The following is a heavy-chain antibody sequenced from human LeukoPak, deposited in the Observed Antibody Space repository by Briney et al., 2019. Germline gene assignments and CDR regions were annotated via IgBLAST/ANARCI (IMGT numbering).Heavy chain of an antibody. J-gene: IGHJ6*03. CDR1: GGSFSGYY. D-gene: IGHD6-19*01. Sequence: PSETLSLTCAVYGGSFSGYYWSWIRQPPGKGLEWIGEINHSGSTNYSPSLKSRVTISVDTSKNQFSLKLSSVTAADTAVYYCARGSSGPYYYMDVWGKGTTVTVSS. CDR3: ARGSSGPYYYMDV. V-gene: IGHV4-34*01. CDR2: INHSGST.